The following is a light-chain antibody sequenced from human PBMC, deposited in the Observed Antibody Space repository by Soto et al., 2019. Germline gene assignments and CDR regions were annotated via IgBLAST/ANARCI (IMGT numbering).Light chain of an antibody. V-gene: IGLV2-14*01. CDR3: SSYTSDNSLV. CDR2: EVS. Sequence: QSALTQPASVSGSPGQSITISCTGTSSDVGGYNYVSWYQHHPGEAPKLIIYEVSNRPSGVSNRFSGSKSGNTASLTISGLQAEDETDYYCSSYTSDNSLVFGGGTKLTVL. CDR1: SSDVGGYNY. J-gene: IGLJ2*01.